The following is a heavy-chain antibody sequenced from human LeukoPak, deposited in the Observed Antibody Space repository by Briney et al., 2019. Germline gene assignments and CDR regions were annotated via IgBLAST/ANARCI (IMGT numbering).Heavy chain of an antibody. CDR1: GGSITGSGYY. D-gene: IGHD3-9*01. J-gene: IGHJ4*02. CDR2: IYYTGST. Sequence: SETLSLTCSVSGGSITGSGYYWVWIRQPPGKGLEWIATIYYTGSTYYNPSLKSRVTISVDTSKNQFSLKLSSVTAADTAVYYCARHMTWTDYDILTGYQDWGQGTLVTVSS. V-gene: IGHV4-39*01. CDR3: ARHMTWTDYDILTGYQD.